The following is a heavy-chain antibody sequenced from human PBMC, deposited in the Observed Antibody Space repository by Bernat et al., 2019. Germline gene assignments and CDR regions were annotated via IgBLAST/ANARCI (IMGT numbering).Heavy chain of an antibody. CDR2: IRSSGSSI. V-gene: IGHV3-48*03. CDR3: VRGGYCSGGICYSFNAFDI. D-gene: IGHD2-15*01. J-gene: IGHJ3*02. Sequence: EEQLVESGGGLVQPGGSLRLSCAASGFTFRNHEMNWVRRAPGKGLEWISYIRSSGSSIYYAESVKGRFTISRDDAKTSLYLEMNNLKADDTAVYYCVRGGYCSGGICYSFNAFDIWGQGTMVTVSS. CDR1: GFTFRNHE.